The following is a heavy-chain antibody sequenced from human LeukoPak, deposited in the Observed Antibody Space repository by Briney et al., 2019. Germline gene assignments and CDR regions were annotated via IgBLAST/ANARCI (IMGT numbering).Heavy chain of an antibody. D-gene: IGHD4-11*01. Sequence: PSETLSLTCTVSGGSISSSSYYWGRIRQPPGKGLVWIGSSYYSGSTYYNPSLKSRVTISVDTSKNRFPLKRSSATAADTAVYYCARHIDYSIRGPTGWFDPWGQGTLVTVSS. J-gene: IGHJ5*02. CDR1: GGSISSSSYY. CDR3: ARHIDYSIRGPTGWFDP. V-gene: IGHV4-39*01. CDR2: SYYSGST.